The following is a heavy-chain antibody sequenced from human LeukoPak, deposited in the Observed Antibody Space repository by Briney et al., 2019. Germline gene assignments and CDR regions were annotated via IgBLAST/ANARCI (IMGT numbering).Heavy chain of an antibody. CDR2: INPISGGT. Sequence: ASVKVSCKASGYTFTGYYIHWVRQAPGQGLEWMGWINPISGGTNYAQKFQGRVTMTRDTSISTAYMELSRLRSDDTAVYYCAISHATGMLYYYYGMDVWGQGTTVTVSS. CDR3: AISHATGMLYYYYGMDV. D-gene: IGHD1-1*01. J-gene: IGHJ6*02. V-gene: IGHV1-2*02. CDR1: GYTFTGYY.